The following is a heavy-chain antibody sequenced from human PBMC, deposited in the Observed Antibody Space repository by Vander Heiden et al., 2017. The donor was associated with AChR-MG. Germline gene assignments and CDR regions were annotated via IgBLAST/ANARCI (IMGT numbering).Heavy chain of an antibody. D-gene: IGHD3-3*02. V-gene: IGHV3-23*01. J-gene: IGHJ4*02. CDR1: FSSYA. Sequence: FSSYAMSWVRQAPGKGLEWVSAIRGRGGSTYYADSVKGRFTISRDNSKKTMYMQMNSLRAEDTAGYYCATLRIRWGQGTLVTVSS. CDR3: ATLRIR. CDR2: IRGRGGST.